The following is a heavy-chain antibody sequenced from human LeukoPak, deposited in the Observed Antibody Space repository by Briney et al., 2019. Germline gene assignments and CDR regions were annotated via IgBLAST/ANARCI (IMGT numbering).Heavy chain of an antibody. CDR1: GGSIGSYY. CDR2: IYYSGNT. CDR3: ARGQLIAARPAFWFDP. V-gene: IGHV4-59*08. D-gene: IGHD6-6*01. Sequence: SETLSLTCTVSGGSIGSYYWSWIRQPPGKGLEWIGFIYYSGNTNFNPSLKSRVTISVDTSKNQFSLKLSSVTAADTAVYYCARGQLIAARPAFWFDPWGQGTLVTVSS. J-gene: IGHJ5*02.